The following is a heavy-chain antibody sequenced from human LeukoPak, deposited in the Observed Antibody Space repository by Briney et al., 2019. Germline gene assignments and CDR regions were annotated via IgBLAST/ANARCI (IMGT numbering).Heavy chain of an antibody. CDR3: ERGKVVVVPALYYYGMDV. Sequence: SETLSLTCAVYGGSLSGYYWSWIGQPPGKGLEWSGEINHSGSTNYNPSLKSRVTISVDTSKNQFSLKLSSVTAADTAVYYCERGKVVVVPALYYYGMDVWGQGTTVTVSS. CDR2: INHSGST. D-gene: IGHD2-2*01. V-gene: IGHV4-34*01. J-gene: IGHJ6*02. CDR1: GGSLSGYY.